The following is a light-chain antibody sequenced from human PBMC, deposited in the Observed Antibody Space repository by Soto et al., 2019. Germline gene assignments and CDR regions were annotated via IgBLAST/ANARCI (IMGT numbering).Light chain of an antibody. CDR1: QSVSSSY. Sequence: IVLTQSPAILALSPGDRATLSCRASQSVSSSYLAWYQHKPGQAPRLLIHGASSRVTGIPDRFSGSGSGTDFTLTITRLEPEDFAVYYCQQYGSSPRKFGQGTKVDIK. CDR3: QQYGSSPRK. CDR2: GAS. V-gene: IGKV3-20*01. J-gene: IGKJ1*01.